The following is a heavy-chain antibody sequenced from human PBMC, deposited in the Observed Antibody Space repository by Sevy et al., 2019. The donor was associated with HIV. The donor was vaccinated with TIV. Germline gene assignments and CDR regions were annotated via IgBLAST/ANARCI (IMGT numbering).Heavy chain of an antibody. V-gene: IGHV3-48*02. CDR3: ARDMRSVVGATTYYFDY. J-gene: IGHJ4*02. D-gene: IGHD1-26*01. Sequence: GGSLRLSCAASGFTFSSYSMNWVRQAPGKGLEWVSYISSSSSTIYYADSVKGRFTISRDNAKNSLYLQMNSLRDEDTAVYYCARDMRSVVGATTYYFDYWGQGTLVTVSS. CDR2: ISSSSSTI. CDR1: GFTFSSYS.